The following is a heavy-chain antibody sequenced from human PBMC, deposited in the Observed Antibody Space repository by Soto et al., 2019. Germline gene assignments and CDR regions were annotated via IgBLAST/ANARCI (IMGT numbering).Heavy chain of an antibody. CDR1: GFTFSSYG. CDR3: AREVFGSWYNGAGFDY. V-gene: IGHV3-33*01. J-gene: IGHJ4*02. CDR2: IWYDGSNK. Sequence: GGSLRLSCAASGFTFSSYGMHWVRQAPGKGLEWVAVIWYDGSNKYYADSVKGRFTISRDNSKNTLYLQMNSLRAEDTAVYYCAREVFGSWYNGAGFDYWGQGTLVTVSS. D-gene: IGHD6-13*01.